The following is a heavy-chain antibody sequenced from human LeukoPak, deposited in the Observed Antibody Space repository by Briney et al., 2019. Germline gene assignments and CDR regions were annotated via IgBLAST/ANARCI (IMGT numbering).Heavy chain of an antibody. CDR2: ISSSSSYI. CDR3: AREARGSGYYLGNDAFDI. CDR1: GFTFSSYG. D-gene: IGHD3-22*01. V-gene: IGHV3-21*01. Sequence: GRSLRLSCAASGFTFSSYGMNWVRQAPGKGLEWVSSISSSSSYIYYADSVKGRFTISRDNAKNSLYLQMNSLRAEDTAVYYCAREARGSGYYLGNDAFDIWGQGTMVTVSS. J-gene: IGHJ3*02.